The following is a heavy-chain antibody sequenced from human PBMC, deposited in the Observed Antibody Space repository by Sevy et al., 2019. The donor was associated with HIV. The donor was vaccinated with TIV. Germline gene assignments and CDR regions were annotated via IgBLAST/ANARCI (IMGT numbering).Heavy chain of an antibody. J-gene: IGHJ3*02. CDR2: INPNSGVT. D-gene: IGHD1-20*01. V-gene: IGHV1-2*06. CDR3: VREDNNAPRTLLSFDI. Sequence: ASVKVSCKATGYMFSDYNMHWVRQAPGQGLEWMALINPNSGVTIYAQKFRGRVSLTRDTSMSTAYMELSALTSDDTAVYYCVREDNNAPRTLLSFDIWGQATMVTVSS. CDR1: GYMFSDYN.